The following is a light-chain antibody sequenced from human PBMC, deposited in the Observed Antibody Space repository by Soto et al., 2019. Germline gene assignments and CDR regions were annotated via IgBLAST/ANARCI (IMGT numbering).Light chain of an antibody. CDR1: QSVRSTY. Sequence: EIVLTQYPGTLSLSPGEGATLSCRASQSVRSTYLAWYQQKPGQAPRLLIYGASSRATGIPDRFSGSGSATDFTLTISRLEPEDFAVYYCQQYGSSPLTFGGGTKVDIK. V-gene: IGKV3-20*01. J-gene: IGKJ4*01. CDR2: GAS. CDR3: QQYGSSPLT.